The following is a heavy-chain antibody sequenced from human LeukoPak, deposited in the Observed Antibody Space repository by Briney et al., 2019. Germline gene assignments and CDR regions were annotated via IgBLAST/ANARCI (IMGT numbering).Heavy chain of an antibody. Sequence: PGGSLTLSCAASGFTFSSYAMGWVRQAPGKGLEWVSAISGSGENTNYADSVKGRFTMSRDNSRNMLYLQMNSLRDEDTAKYYCAKTVSGSYSYQGGDYWGQGTLVTVSS. CDR2: ISGSGENT. CDR3: AKTVSGSYSYQGGDY. J-gene: IGHJ4*02. CDR1: GFTFSSYA. V-gene: IGHV3-23*01. D-gene: IGHD3-16*02.